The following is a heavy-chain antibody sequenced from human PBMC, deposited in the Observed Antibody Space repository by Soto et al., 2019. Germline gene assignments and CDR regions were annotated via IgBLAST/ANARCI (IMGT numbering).Heavy chain of an antibody. J-gene: IGHJ4*01. D-gene: IGHD3-22*01. CDR3: TTDSYTSVIVVRFDY. Sequence: ALRLSCAASGVAFSNGWINWVRQAPGKGLEWVGRIKSKGHGGTTDFAAPVRGRFAISRDDSRNLVYMQMNSLNTEDTAVYYCTTDSYTSVIVVRFDYWGHRTLVTVSS. CDR1: GVAFSNGW. V-gene: IGHV3-15*07. CDR2: IKSKGHGGTT.